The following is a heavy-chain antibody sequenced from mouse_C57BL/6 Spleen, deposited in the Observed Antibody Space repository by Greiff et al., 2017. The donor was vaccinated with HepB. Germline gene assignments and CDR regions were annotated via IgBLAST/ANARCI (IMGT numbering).Heavy chain of an antibody. Sequence: EVQLQQSGPELVKPGASVKISCKASGYTFTDYYMNWVKQSHGKSLEWIGDINPNNGGTSYNQKFKGKATLTVDKSSSTAYMELRSLTSEDSAVYYCARSGGWLLFDDWGQGTTLTVSS. CDR2: INPNNGGT. CDR1: GYTFTDYY. V-gene: IGHV1-26*01. CDR3: ARSGGWLLFDD. J-gene: IGHJ2*01. D-gene: IGHD2-3*01.